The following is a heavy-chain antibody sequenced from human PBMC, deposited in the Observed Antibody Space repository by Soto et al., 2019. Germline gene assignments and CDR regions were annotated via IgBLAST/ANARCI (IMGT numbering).Heavy chain of an antibody. CDR1: GYTFTSYG. CDR2: ISAYNGNT. Sequence: ASVKVSCKASGYTFTSYGISWVRQAPGQGLEWMGWISAYNGNTNYAQKLQGRVTMTTDTSTSTAYMELRSLRSDDTAVYYCGRSALGDTAMVKWFDPWGQGTLVTVSS. D-gene: IGHD5-18*01. J-gene: IGHJ5*02. V-gene: IGHV1-18*01. CDR3: GRSALGDTAMVKWFDP.